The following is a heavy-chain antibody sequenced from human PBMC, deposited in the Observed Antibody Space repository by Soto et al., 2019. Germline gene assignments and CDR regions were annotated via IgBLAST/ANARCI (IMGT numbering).Heavy chain of an antibody. CDR2: INPKSGGT. J-gene: IGHJ6*02. V-gene: IGHV1-2*04. CDR1: GYSFTDYH. D-gene: IGHD2-8*01. Sequence: GASVKVSCKASGYSFTDYHIHWVRQAPGQGLEWLGRINPKSGGTSTAQKFQGWVTMTTDTSISTASMELTRLTSDDTAIYYCARGDSTDCSNGVCSFFYNHDMDVWGQGTTVTVSS. CDR3: ARGDSTDCSNGVCSFFYNHDMDV.